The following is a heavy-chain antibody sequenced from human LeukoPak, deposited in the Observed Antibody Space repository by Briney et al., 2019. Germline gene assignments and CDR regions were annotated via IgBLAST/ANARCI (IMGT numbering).Heavy chain of an antibody. CDR3: ASGYCSSTSCYRAFDY. Sequence: SQTLSLTCTVSGGSISSGDYYWSWIRQPTGKGLEWIGYIYYSGSTYYNPSLKSRVTISVDTSKNQFSLKLSSVTAADTAVYYCASGYCSSTSCYRAFDYWGQGTLVTVSS. CDR2: IYYSGST. D-gene: IGHD2-2*01. CDR1: GGSISSGDYY. V-gene: IGHV4-30-4*01. J-gene: IGHJ4*02.